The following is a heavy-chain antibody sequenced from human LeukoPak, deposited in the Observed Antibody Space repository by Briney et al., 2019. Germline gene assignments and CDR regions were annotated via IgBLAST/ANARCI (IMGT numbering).Heavy chain of an antibody. CDR1: GFTFSSYS. J-gene: IGHJ4*02. CDR3: AKDAAMVRGVPDY. CDR2: IGSSSSYI. V-gene: IGHV3-21*01. D-gene: IGHD3-10*01. Sequence: GGSLRLSCAASGFTFSSYSMNWVRQAPGKGLEWVSSIGSSSSYIYYADSVKGRFTISRDNAKNSLYLQMNSLRAEDTAVYYCAKDAAMVRGVPDYWGQGTLVTVSS.